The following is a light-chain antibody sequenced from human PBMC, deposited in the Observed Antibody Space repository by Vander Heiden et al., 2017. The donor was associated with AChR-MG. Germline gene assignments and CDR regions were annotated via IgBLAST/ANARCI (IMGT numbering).Light chain of an antibody. CDR1: SSDVGGYNY. CDR2: DVS. Sequence: QSALTQPASVSGSPGQSITISCTGTSSDVGGYNYDSWYQQHPGKAPKLMIYDVSKRPSGVSNRFSGSKSGNTASLTISVLQAEDEADYYCSSYTSSSTVFGGGTKLTVL. V-gene: IGLV2-14*01. CDR3: SSYTSSSTV. J-gene: IGLJ3*02.